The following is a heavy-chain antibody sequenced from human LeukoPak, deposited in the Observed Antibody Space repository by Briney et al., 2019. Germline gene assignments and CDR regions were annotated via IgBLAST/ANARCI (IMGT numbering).Heavy chain of an antibody. CDR1: GFPFSISA. V-gene: IGHV3-21*01. Sequence: GGSLRLSCVAASGFPFSISAINWVRQAPGKGLEWVSGITGSSSHIYYADSVRGRFTISRDNAQNSVSLQMNSLGAEDTAVYYCVRDLWDYYDSSGRDDAFDIWGQGTMVTVSS. CDR2: ITGSSSHI. CDR3: VRDLWDYYDSSGRDDAFDI. J-gene: IGHJ3*02. D-gene: IGHD3-22*01.